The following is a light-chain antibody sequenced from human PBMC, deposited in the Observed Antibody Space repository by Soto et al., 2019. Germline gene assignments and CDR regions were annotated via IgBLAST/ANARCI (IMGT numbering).Light chain of an antibody. V-gene: IGLV2-14*01. CDR3: TSSTRDSLYV. CDR1: SSDVGGSKY. J-gene: IGLJ1*01. CDR2: EVT. Sequence: QSVLTQPASVSGFPGQSITISCTGTSSDVGGSKYVSWYQQYPGKVPRLLIYEVTSRPSGVSNRFSGSKSGNTASLTISGLQAEDEADYFCTSSTRDSLYVFGTGTKVTVL.